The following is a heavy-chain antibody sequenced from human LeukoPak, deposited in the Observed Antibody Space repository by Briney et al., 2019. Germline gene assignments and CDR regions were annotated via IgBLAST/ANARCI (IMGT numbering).Heavy chain of an antibody. J-gene: IGHJ4*02. Sequence: GGSLRLSCATSGFTFVSYAMTWVRQAPGKGLEWVSAINGGGDTTYYADSVKGRFTVSRDRSTNTLFLQMSSLRAEDSGVYYCAKALDTYGYMRFDYWGQGTLVTVSS. V-gene: IGHV3-23*01. CDR3: AKALDTYGYMRFDY. CDR1: GFTFVSYA. D-gene: IGHD5-24*01. CDR2: INGGGDTT.